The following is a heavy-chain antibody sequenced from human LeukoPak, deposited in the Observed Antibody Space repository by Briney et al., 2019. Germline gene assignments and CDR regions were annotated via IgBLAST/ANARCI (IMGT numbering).Heavy chain of an antibody. D-gene: IGHD2-8*01. CDR3: AREGCTNGVCYMGY. Sequence: SVKVPCKASGGTFSSYAISWVRQAPGQGLEWMGGIIPIFGTANYAQKFQGRVTITTDESTSTAYMELSSLRSEDTAVYYCAREGCTNGVCYMGYWGQGTLVTVSS. CDR1: GGTFSSYA. V-gene: IGHV1-69*05. J-gene: IGHJ4*02. CDR2: IIPIFGTA.